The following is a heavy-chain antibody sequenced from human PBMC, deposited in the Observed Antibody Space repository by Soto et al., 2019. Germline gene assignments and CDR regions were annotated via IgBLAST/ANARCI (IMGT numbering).Heavy chain of an antibody. D-gene: IGHD6-13*01. Sequence: APVKVSCKASGYTFTSYGISWVRLAPGQGLEWMGWISAYNGNTNYAQKLQGRVTMTTDTSTSTAYMELRSLRSDDTAVYYCARGLYSSSSIVYYGMDVWGQGTTVTVSS. CDR1: GYTFTSYG. CDR3: ARGLYSSSSIVYYGMDV. V-gene: IGHV1-18*01. CDR2: ISAYNGNT. J-gene: IGHJ6*02.